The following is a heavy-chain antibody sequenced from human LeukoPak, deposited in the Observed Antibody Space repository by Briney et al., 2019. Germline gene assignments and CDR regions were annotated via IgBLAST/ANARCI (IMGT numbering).Heavy chain of an antibody. CDR3: WRDPPAVTANTYG. D-gene: IGHD5-18*01. CDR2: IYSGGTT. J-gene: IGHJ4*02. Sequence: PGGSLRLSCAASGFTVSNNYMNWVRQAPGKGLEWVSLIYSGGTTYYADSVKGRFTISRDGSKNTMYLQMNNLRVEDTAVYYWWRDPPAVTANTYGWGQGTLVTVSS. CDR1: GFTVSNNY. V-gene: IGHV3-66*01.